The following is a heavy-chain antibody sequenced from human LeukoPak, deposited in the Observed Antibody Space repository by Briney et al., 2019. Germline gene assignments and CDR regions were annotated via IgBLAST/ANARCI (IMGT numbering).Heavy chain of an antibody. CDR3: ARRIYYYDSSGSNELLDY. CDR2: IYYSGST. CDR1: GGSISSSSYY. V-gene: IGHV4-39*01. J-gene: IGHJ4*02. Sequence: SETLSLTCTVSGGSISSSSYYWGWLRQPPGKGLEWIGSIYYSGSTYYNPSLKSRVTISVNTSKNQFSLRPSSVTAADTAVYYCARRIYYYDSSGSNELLDYWGQGTLVTVSS. D-gene: IGHD3-22*01.